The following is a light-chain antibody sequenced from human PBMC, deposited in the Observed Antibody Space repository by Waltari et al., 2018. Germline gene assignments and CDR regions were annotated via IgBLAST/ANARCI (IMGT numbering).Light chain of an antibody. Sequence: QSAMTQPASVSGSPGQAITIPCTGTTSDGGNYNLVSWYQPVPGSAPKLLIYENSRRPSDISHRFSGSKSGNTASLTISGLQAEDEADYYCCSFASSRTWVFGGGTKLTVL. V-gene: IGLV2-23*01. CDR2: ENS. CDR3: CSFASSRTWV. CDR1: TSDGGNYNL. J-gene: IGLJ3*02.